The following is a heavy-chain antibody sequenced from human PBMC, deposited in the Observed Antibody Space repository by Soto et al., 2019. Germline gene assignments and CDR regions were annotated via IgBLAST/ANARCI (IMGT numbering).Heavy chain of an antibody. Sequence: SVKVSCKASGFTFPSSAVQWVRQARGQRLEWIGWIGVYSGNTNYAQKLQDRLTMTRDISTSTAYMELRSLRSDDTAVYYCARDYADIVVVPAATESDPWGQGTLVTVSS. J-gene: IGHJ5*02. D-gene: IGHD2-2*01. CDR1: GFTFPSSA. V-gene: IGHV1-58*01. CDR2: IGVYSGNT. CDR3: ARDYADIVVVPAATESDP.